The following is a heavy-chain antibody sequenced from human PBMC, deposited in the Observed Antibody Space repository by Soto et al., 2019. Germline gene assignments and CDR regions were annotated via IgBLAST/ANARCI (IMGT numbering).Heavy chain of an antibody. CDR2: IIPIFGTA. CDR1: GGTFSTYA. D-gene: IGHD6-13*01. Sequence: QVQLVQSGAEVKKPGSSVKVSCKASGGTFSTYAISWVRQAPGQGVEWMGGIIPIFGTANYAEKFKGRVTITADETTSTAYMELSRLRSEDTAVYYGARKSSSWYHDYCCKGAVWGQGTTVTVS. V-gene: IGHV1-69*01. CDR3: ARKSSSWYHDYCCKGAV. J-gene: IGHJ6*02.